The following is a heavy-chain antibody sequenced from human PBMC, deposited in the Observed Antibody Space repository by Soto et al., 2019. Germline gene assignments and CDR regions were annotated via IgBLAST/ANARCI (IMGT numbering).Heavy chain of an antibody. CDR2: ISAYNGNT. CDR3: AVRGYSGYDFRTENDY. V-gene: IGHV1-18*01. CDR1: GYTFTSYA. D-gene: IGHD5-12*01. J-gene: IGHJ4*02. Sequence: ASVKVSCKASGYTFTSYAMHWVRQATGQGLEWMGWISAYNGNTNYAQKLQGRVTMTTDTSTSTAYMELRSLRSDDTAVYYCAVRGYSGYDFRTENDYWGQGTLVTVSS.